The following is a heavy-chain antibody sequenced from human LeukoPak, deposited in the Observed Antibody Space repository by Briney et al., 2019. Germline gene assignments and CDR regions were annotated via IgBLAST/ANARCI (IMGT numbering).Heavy chain of an antibody. D-gene: IGHD5-18*01. Sequence: PGRSLRLSCAASGFTFSSYGMHWVRQAPGKGLEWVAVISYDGSNKYYADSVKGRFTISRDNSKNTLYLQMNNLRAEDTAVYYCARHLWLSGNDYWGQGTLVTVSS. J-gene: IGHJ4*02. CDR3: ARHLWLSGNDY. V-gene: IGHV3-30*03. CDR2: ISYDGSNK. CDR1: GFTFSSYG.